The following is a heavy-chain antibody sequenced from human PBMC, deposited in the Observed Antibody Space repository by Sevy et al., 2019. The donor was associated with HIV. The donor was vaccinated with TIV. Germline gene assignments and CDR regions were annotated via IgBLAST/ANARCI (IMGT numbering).Heavy chain of an antibody. CDR2: ISYDGSNK. CDR3: ATDYYYYGMDV. Sequence: GGSLRLSCAASGFTFSSYGMHWVRQAPGKGLEWVAVISYDGSNKYYADSVKGRFTISRDNSKNTLYLQMNSLRAEDTAVYYCATDYYYYGMDVWGQRTTVTVSS. CDR1: GFTFSSYG. V-gene: IGHV3-30*03. J-gene: IGHJ6*02. D-gene: IGHD4-17*01.